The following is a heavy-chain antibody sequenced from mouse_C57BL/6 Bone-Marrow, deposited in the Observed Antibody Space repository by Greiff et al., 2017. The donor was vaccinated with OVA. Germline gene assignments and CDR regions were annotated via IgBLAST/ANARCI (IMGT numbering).Heavy chain of an antibody. V-gene: IGHV1-64*01. J-gene: IGHJ2*01. CDR1: GYTFTSYW. CDR3: ARSAQATLDY. CDR2: INPNSGST. Sequence: QVQLKQPGAELVKPGASVKLSCKASGYTFTSYWMHWVKQRPGQGLEWIGMINPNSGSTNYNEKFKSKATMTVDKSSSTAYTQRSSLTSEDSAVYYCARSAQATLDYWGQGTTLTVSS. D-gene: IGHD3-2*02.